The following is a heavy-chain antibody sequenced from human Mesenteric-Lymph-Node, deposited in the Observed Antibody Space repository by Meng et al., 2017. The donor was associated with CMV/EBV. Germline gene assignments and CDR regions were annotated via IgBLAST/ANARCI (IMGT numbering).Heavy chain of an antibody. CDR1: GYPFIDYY. D-gene: IGHD3-10*01. CDR2: IIPILGIA. J-gene: IGHJ5*02. CDR3: ARGAATMVRGAMGWFDP. V-gene: IGHV1-69*04. Sequence: SVKVSCKTSGYPFIDYYLHWLRQAPGQGLEWMGRIIPILGIANYAQKFEGRVTITADKSTSTAYMELSSLRSEDTAVYYCARGAATMVRGAMGWFDPWGQGTLVTVSS.